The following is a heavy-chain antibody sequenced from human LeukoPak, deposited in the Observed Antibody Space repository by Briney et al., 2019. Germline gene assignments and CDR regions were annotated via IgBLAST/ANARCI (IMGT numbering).Heavy chain of an antibody. J-gene: IGHJ4*02. CDR2: INPSGGST. V-gene: IGHV1-46*01. CDR1: GYTFTGYY. Sequence: ASVKVSCKASGYTFTGYYMHWVRQAPGQGLEWMGIINPSGGSTSYAQKFQGRVTMTRDTSTSTVYMELSSLRSEDTAVYYCARDPAGVATVTNSDYWGQGTLVTVSS. D-gene: IGHD4-17*01. CDR3: ARDPAGVATVTNSDY.